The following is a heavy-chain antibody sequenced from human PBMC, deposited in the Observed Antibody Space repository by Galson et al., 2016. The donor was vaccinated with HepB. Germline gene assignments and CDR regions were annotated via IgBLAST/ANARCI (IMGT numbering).Heavy chain of an antibody. CDR1: GFSLTSGVVG. V-gene: IGHV2-5*02. CDR2: IYGDDDK. Sequence: PALVKPTQTLTLTCNFSGFSLTSGVVGVGWLRQPPGKALEWLALIYGDDDKTFSPSLRSRVTITKDTSKNQVVLRLTNVDPLDTATYFCAHRQRGTTFDYWGQGILVAGSS. CDR3: AHRQRGTTFDY. D-gene: IGHD1-14*01. J-gene: IGHJ4*02.